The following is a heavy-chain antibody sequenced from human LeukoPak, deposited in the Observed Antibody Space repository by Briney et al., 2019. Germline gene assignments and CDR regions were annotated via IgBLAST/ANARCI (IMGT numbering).Heavy chain of an antibody. CDR1: GGPFSGYY. Sequence: SETLSLTCAVYGGPFSGYYWSWIRQPPGKGLEWIGEINHSGSTNYNPSLKSRVTISVDTSKNQFSLKLSSVTAADTAVYYCARGVRWLLWVNFDYWGQGTLVTVSS. CDR3: ARGVRWLLWVNFDY. V-gene: IGHV4-34*01. J-gene: IGHJ4*02. D-gene: IGHD3-3*01. CDR2: INHSGST.